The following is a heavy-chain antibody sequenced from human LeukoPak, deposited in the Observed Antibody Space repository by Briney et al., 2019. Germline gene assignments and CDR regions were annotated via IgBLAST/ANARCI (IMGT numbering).Heavy chain of an antibody. V-gene: IGHV3-48*01. D-gene: IGHD2-15*01. CDR2: ISGSSSTI. CDR3: ARGGYYFDS. J-gene: IGHJ4*02. Sequence: GGSLRLSCAASGFTFSSYWMSWVRQAPGKGLEWVSYISGSSSTIYYADSVKGRFTISRDNAKNSLYLQMNSLRAEDTAVYYCARGGYYFDSWGLGTLVTVSS. CDR1: GFTFSSYW.